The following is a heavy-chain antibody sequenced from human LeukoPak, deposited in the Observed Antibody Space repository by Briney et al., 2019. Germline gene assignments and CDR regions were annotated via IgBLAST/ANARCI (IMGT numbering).Heavy chain of an antibody. CDR1: GFSVSSNS. Sequence: GGSLRLSVAASGFSVSSNSISWARQAPGTGLECGSIIYIRDDTSSADSAKDRSTISRNSDKTTLFLQMDSRRRDTTPVYTCARVLAAIALRDYHYVDVWGKGTTVTVSS. J-gene: IGHJ6*03. V-gene: IGHV3-53*01. CDR2: IYIRDDT. D-gene: IGHD6-19*01. CDR3: ARVLAAIALRDYHYVDV.